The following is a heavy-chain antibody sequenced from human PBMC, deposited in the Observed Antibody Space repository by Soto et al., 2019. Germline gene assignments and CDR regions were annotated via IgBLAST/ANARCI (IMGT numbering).Heavy chain of an antibody. CDR2: ISYDGSNK. CDR1: GFTFSSYA. D-gene: IGHD6-19*01. CDR3: ARDRGAVAGNDYYYYGMDV. V-gene: IGHV3-30-3*01. J-gene: IGHJ6*02. Sequence: GGSLRLSCAASGFTFSSYAMHWVRQAPGKGLEWVAVISYDGSNKYYAGSVKGRFTISRDNSKNTLYLQMNSLRAEDTAVYYCARDRGAVAGNDYYYYGMDVWGQGTTVTVSS.